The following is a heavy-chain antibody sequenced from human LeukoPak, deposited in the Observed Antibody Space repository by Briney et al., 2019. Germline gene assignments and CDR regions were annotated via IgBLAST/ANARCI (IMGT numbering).Heavy chain of an antibody. V-gene: IGHV1-69*13. CDR3: ARRGPKGSYAFDI. J-gene: IGHJ3*02. Sequence: SVKVSCKASGGTFSSYAISWVRQAPGQGLEWMGGIISIFGTANYAQKFQGRVTITADESTSTAYMELSSLRSEDTAVYYCARRGPKGSYAFDIWGQGTMVTVSS. CDR1: GGTFSSYA. CDR2: IISIFGTA.